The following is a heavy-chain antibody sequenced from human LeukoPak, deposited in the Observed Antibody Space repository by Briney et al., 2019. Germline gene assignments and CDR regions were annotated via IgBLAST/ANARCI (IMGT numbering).Heavy chain of an antibody. CDR1: GGSISSYY. J-gene: IGHJ6*02. CDR2: INHSGST. CDR3: ARGYGSGSYYKPPRYYGMDV. Sequence: SETLSLTCTVSGGSISSYYWSWIRQPPGKGLEWIGEINHSGSTNYNPSLKSRVTISVDTSKNQFSLKLSSVTAADTAVYYCARGYGSGSYYKPPRYYGMDVWGQGTTVTVSS. V-gene: IGHV4-34*01. D-gene: IGHD3-10*01.